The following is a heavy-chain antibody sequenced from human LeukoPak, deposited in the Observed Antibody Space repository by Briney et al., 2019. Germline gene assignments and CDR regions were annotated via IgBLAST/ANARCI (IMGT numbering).Heavy chain of an antibody. CDR2: IYSGGST. J-gene: IGHJ6*03. CDR1: GFTVSSNY. D-gene: IGHD3-3*01. CDR3: ARSQLRFLEGNRYYMDV. Sequence: AGSLRLSCAASGFTVSSNYMSWVRQAPGKGLEWVSVIYSGGSTYYADSVKGRFTISRDNSKNTLYLQMNSLRAEDTAVYYCARSQLRFLEGNRYYMDVWGKRTTVTVSS. V-gene: IGHV3-53*01.